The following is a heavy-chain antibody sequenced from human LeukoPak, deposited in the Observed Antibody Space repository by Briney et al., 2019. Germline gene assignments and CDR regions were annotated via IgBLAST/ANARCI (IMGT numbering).Heavy chain of an antibody. Sequence: PGGSLRLSCAASGFTFSSYWMSWVRQAPGKGLEWVANIKQDGSEKYYVDSVKGRFTISRDNAKNSLYLQMNSLRAEDTAVYCCARDDNFYYYYMDVWGKGTTVTVSS. CDR3: ARDDNFYYYYMDV. CDR2: IKQDGSEK. CDR1: GFTFSSYW. V-gene: IGHV3-7*01. J-gene: IGHJ6*03.